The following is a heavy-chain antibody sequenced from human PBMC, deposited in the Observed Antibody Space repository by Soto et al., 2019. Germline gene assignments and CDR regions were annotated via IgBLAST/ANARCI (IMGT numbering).Heavy chain of an antibody. D-gene: IGHD5-18*01. CDR2: IYTSGGT. J-gene: IGHJ4*02. CDR1: GDSISSYY. CDR3: ARADTTMDYFDY. V-gene: IGHV4-4*07. Sequence: SETLSLTCTVSGDSISSYYWSWIRQPAGKGLEWIGRIYTSGGTDYNPSLKSRVTMSVGTSKNQFSLKLNSVTAADTAVYYCARADTTMDYFDYWGQGTLVTVSS.